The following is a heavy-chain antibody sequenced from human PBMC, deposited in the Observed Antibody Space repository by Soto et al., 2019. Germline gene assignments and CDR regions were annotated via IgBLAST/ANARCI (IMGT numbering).Heavy chain of an antibody. V-gene: IGHV1-69*13. CDR1: GGTFSSYA. CDR2: IIPIFGTA. D-gene: IGHD5-18*01. J-gene: IGHJ4*02. CDR3: AREGGYSYGSDY. Sequence: ASVKVSCKASGGTFSSYAISWVRQAPGQGLEWMGGIIPIFGTANYAQKFQGRVTITADESTSTAYMELSSLRSEDTAVYYCAREGGYSYGSDYWGQGTLVTVPS.